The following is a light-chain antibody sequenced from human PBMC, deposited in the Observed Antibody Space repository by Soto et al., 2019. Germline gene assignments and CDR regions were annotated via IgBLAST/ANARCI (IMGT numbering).Light chain of an antibody. J-gene: IGLJ1*01. V-gene: IGLV2-14*01. Sequence: QSVLTQPASVSGSPGQSITISCTGSSSDVGGYNFVSWYQHHPGKAPKLILYEVTTRPSGVSSRFSGSKSGNTAPLTISGLQADDEANYYCSSYTSSNTPYVFGTGTKVTVL. CDR2: EVT. CDR3: SSYTSSNTPYV. CDR1: SSDVGGYNF.